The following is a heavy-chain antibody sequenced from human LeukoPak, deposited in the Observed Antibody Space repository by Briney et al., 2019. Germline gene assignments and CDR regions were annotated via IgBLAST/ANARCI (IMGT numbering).Heavy chain of an antibody. Sequence: GGSLRLSCVASGFTFGTYAMHWVRQAPGKGLEWVAFIRFDGKEEYYADTVKGRFTISRDNSKNMLFLQMNSLKTEDTAVYYCAKDPSAWFYFDYWGHGTLVTVSS. J-gene: IGHJ4*01. V-gene: IGHV3-30*02. D-gene: IGHD6-19*01. CDR3: AKDPSAWFYFDY. CDR1: GFTFGTYA. CDR2: IRFDGKEE.